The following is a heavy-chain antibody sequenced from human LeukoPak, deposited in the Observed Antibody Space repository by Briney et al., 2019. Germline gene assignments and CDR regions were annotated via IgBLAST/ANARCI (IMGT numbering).Heavy chain of an antibody. J-gene: IGHJ6*03. D-gene: IGHD4-23*01. CDR2: IFNSDI. CDR3: ATPLDLDYGGNTPSYYYYMDV. CDR1: GASISSGGYY. Sequence: SQTLSLTCAVSGASISSGGYYWSWIRQHPGKGLEWIGYIFNSDIYYNPPLKSRIIISVDTSKNQFSLKMTSVTAADTAVYYCATPLDLDYGGNTPSYYYYMDVWGKGTTVTVSS. V-gene: IGHV4-31*02.